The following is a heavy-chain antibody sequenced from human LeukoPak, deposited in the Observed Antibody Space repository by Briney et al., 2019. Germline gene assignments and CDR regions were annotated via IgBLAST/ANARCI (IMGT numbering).Heavy chain of an antibody. V-gene: IGHV1-2*02. CDR3: AREWEMATTQDHTFDPRD. Sequence: ASVKVSCKASGYTFTGYYMHWVRQAPGRGLEWMGWINPNSGGTNYAQKFQGRVTMTRDTSISTAYMELSRLGSDDTAVYYCAREWEMATTQDHTFDPRDWGQGTLVTVSS. CDR1: GYTFTGYY. D-gene: IGHD5-24*01. CDR2: INPNSGGT. J-gene: IGHJ4*02.